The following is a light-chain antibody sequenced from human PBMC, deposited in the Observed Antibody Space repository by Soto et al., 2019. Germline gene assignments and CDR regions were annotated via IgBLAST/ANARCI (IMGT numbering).Light chain of an antibody. Sequence: EIVMTQSPATLSVSPGERATLSCRASQSVSYNLAWYQQKPGQGPRLLIYGAFTSATGIPARFSGGGSGTEFTLTISRLHAEYVVVYYCQPYKNSPPHTFGGGTKVEIK. V-gene: IGKV3-15*01. CDR2: GAF. CDR3: QPYKNSPPHT. J-gene: IGKJ4*01. CDR1: QSVSYN.